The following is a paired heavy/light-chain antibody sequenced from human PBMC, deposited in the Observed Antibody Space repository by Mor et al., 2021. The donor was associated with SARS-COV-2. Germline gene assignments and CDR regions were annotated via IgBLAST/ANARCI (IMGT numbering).Light chain of an antibody. Sequence: DIVMTQSPDSLAVSLGERATINCKSSQSVLYSSNNKNYLAWYQQKPGQPPKLLIYWASTRESGVPDRFSGSGSGTDFTLTISSLQAEDVAVYYCQQYYSTPRTFGPGTKVDIK. V-gene: IGKV4-1*01. CDR3: QQYYSTPRT. CDR1: QSVLYSSNNKNY. CDR2: WAS. J-gene: IGKJ3*01.
Heavy chain of an antibody. CDR2: ISSSSSYT. CDR3: ARDLPQDIVVVPAAPGWFDP. CDR1: GFTFSDYY. Sequence: QVQLVESGGGLVKPGGSLRLSCAASGFTFSDYYMSWIRQAPGKGLEWVSYISSSSSYTNYADSVKGRFTISRDNAKNSLYLQMNSLRAEDTAVYYCARDLPQDIVVVPAAPGWFDPWGQGTLVTVSS. V-gene: IGHV3-11*06. J-gene: IGHJ5*02. D-gene: IGHD2-2*01.